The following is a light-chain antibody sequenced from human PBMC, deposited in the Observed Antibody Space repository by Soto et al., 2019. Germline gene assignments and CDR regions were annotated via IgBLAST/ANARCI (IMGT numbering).Light chain of an antibody. V-gene: IGKV3-15*01. CDR1: QSVSRN. Sequence: EIVMTQSPATLTVSPGERATLSCRASQSVSRNLAWYQQKPGQAPRLLIYGASTRASGIPATFSGSGSGTEFTLTITSLQSEDLAVYYCQHYDNWPFTFGQGTRLEIK. CDR3: QHYDNWPFT. CDR2: GAS. J-gene: IGKJ5*01.